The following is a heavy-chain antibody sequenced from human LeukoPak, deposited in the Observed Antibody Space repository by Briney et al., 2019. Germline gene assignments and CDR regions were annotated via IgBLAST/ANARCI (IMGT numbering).Heavy chain of an antibody. CDR1: GGSFSGYY. CDR3: ARVGPKYYYYGMDV. V-gene: IGHV4-34*01. CDR2: INHSGST. J-gene: IGHJ6*02. D-gene: IGHD3/OR15-3a*01. Sequence: SETLSLTCAVYGGSFSGYYWSWIRQPPGKGLEWIGEINHSGSTNYNPSLKSRVTISVDPSKNQVSLKLSSVPAADTAVYYCARVGPKYYYYGMDVWGQGTTVTVSS.